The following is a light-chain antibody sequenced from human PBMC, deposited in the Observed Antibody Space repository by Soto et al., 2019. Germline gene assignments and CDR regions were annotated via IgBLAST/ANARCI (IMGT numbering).Light chain of an antibody. CDR1: QGISNY. Sequence: IQMTQSTSAMSASVGDRVNITCRASQGISNYLAWFQLKPGKVPKRLMYAASTLQSGVPSRFSGSGPGTEFTLTISSLQPDDFATYNRQRYNTYSTFGQRTKV. CDR3: QRYNTYST. J-gene: IGKJ1*01. V-gene: IGKV1-17*03. CDR2: AAS.